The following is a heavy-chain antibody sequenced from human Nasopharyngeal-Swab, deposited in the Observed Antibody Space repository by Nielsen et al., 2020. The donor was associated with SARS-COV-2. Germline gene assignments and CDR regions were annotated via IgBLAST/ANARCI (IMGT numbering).Heavy chain of an antibody. CDR3: ATLVVPAAIRNWFDP. CDR2: ISSSSSYI. V-gene: IGHV3-21*01. J-gene: IGHJ5*02. Sequence: GGSLRLSCAASGFTFSSYSMNWVRQAPGKGLEWVSSISSSSSYIYYADSVKGRFTISRDNAKNSLYLQMNSLRAEDTAVYYCATLVVPAAIRNWFDPWGQGTLVTVSS. CDR1: GFTFSSYS. D-gene: IGHD2-2*02.